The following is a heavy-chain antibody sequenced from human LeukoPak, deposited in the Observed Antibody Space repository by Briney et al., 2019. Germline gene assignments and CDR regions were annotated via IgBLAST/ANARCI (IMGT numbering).Heavy chain of an antibody. V-gene: IGHV4-59*01. Sequence: SETLSLACTVSGGSISSYYWSWIRQPPGKGLEWIGYIYYSGSTNYNPSLKSRVTISVDTSKNQFSLKLSSVTAADTAVYYCARGSGSYYYYYYMDVWGKGTTVTISS. CDR2: IYYSGST. J-gene: IGHJ6*03. D-gene: IGHD1-26*01. CDR3: ARGSGSYYYYYYMDV. CDR1: GGSISSYY.